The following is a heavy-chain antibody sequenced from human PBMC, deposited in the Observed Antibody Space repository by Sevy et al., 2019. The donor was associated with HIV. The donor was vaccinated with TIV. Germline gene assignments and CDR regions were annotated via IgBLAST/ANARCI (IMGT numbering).Heavy chain of an antibody. D-gene: IGHD3-22*01. CDR3: VKGPITMIVVPQSYFDY. CDR2: ISSNGGST. J-gene: IGHJ4*02. Sequence: GGSLRLSCSASGFTFSSYAMHWVRQAPGEGLEYVSAISSNGGSTYYADSVKGRFTISRDISKNTLYLQMSSLRAEDTAVYYCVKGPITMIVVPQSYFDYWGQGTLVTVSS. CDR1: GFTFSSYA. V-gene: IGHV3-64D*06.